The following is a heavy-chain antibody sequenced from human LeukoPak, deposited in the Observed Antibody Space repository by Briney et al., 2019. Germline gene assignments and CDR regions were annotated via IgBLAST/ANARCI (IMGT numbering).Heavy chain of an antibody. J-gene: IGHJ5*02. Sequence: SETLSHTCTVSGYSIISGYYWGWIRQPPGKGLEWIGSIYHSGSTYYNPSLKSRVTISVDTSKNQFSLKLSSVTAADTAVYYCASGRAAVAGTTGNKWFDPWGQGTLVTVSS. D-gene: IGHD6-19*01. CDR3: ASGRAAVAGTTGNKWFDP. V-gene: IGHV4-38-2*02. CDR1: GYSIISGYY. CDR2: IYHSGST.